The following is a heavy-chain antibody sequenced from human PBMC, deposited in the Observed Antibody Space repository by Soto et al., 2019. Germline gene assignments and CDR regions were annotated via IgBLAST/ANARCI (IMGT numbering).Heavy chain of an antibody. V-gene: IGHV1-69*01. D-gene: IGHD6-13*01. CDR1: GATFSNYA. CDR3: ARVVGLNVGLAARYNYYAIDV. J-gene: IGHJ6*02. CDR2: IVPLFGSA. Sequence: QVQLMQSGTEVKKPGSSVKVSCKASGATFSNYAINWVRQAPGQGLEWMGGIVPLFGSANYAQKFQGRVTITADESTTTAYMELSSLTSEDTAVYYCARVVGLNVGLAARYNYYAIDVWGQGTMVTVSS.